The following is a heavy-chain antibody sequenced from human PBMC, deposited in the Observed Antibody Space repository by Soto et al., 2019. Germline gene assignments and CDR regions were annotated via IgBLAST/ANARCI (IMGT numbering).Heavy chain of an antibody. CDR1: GFTFSSYA. V-gene: IGHV3-23*01. J-gene: IGHJ4*02. Sequence: PGGSLRLSCAASGFTFSSYAMSWVRQAPGKGLEWVSAISGSGGSTYYADSVKGRFTTSRDNSKNTLYLQMNSLRAEDTAVYYCAKDLGDFFTQYYFDEWGQGTLVTVSS. CDR2: ISGSGGST. D-gene: IGHD3-3*01. CDR3: AKDLGDFFTQYYFDE.